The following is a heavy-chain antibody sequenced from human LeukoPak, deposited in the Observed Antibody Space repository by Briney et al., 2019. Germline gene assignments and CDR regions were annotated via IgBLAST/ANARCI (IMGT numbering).Heavy chain of an antibody. CDR3: ARRPGWLHKGFLYYYYYMDI. CDR2: IYHSGST. V-gene: IGHV4-38-2*01. J-gene: IGHJ6*03. Sequence: PSETLSLTCAVSGYSISSGYYWGWIRQPPGKGLEWIGSIYHSGSTYYNPSLKSRVTISVDTSKNQFSLKLSSVTAADTAVYYCARRPGWLHKGFLYYYYYMDIWGKGTTVTVSS. D-gene: IGHD5-24*01. CDR1: GYSISSGYY.